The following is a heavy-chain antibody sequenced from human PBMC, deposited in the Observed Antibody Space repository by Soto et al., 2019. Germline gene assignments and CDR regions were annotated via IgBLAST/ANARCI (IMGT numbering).Heavy chain of an antibody. CDR2: INAGNGNT. V-gene: IGHV1-3*01. J-gene: IGHJ6*03. D-gene: IGHD4-4*01. Sequence: WLLHEKKKRLEWMGWINAGNGNTKYSQKFQGRVTITRDTSASTAYMELSSLRSEDTAVYYCASSPYSNYPYYYYYMDVWGKGTTVTVSS. CDR3: ASSPYSNYPYYYYYMDV.